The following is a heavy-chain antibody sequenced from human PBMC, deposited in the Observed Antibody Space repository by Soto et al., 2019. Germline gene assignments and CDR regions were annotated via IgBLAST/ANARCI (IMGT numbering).Heavy chain of an antibody. J-gene: IGHJ4*02. CDR3: ARDGGGRGLAALDY. CDR2: ISSSSSYI. V-gene: IGHV3-21*01. Sequence: EVQLVESGGGLVKPGGSLRLSCAASGFTFSSYSMNWVRQAPGKGLEWVSSISSSSSYIYYADSVKGRFTISRDNAKNSLYLQMNSLRAEDTAVYYCARDGGGRGLAALDYWGQGTLVTVSS. D-gene: IGHD3-3*01. CDR1: GFTFSSYS.